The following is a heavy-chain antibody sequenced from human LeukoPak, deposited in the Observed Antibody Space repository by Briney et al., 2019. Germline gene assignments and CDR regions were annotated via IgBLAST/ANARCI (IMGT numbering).Heavy chain of an antibody. V-gene: IGHV3-30*04. CDR3: ARSSYDSSGNRYYYYALDV. CDR1: GFTFGSYA. J-gene: IGHJ6*02. CDR2: ISHDGSHT. Sequence: GGSLRLSCAASGFTFGSYALHWVRQAPGKGLEGVAVISHDGSHTYFADSVRGRFTISRDRSRNTVDLQMSSLRPEDSAVYYCARSSYDSSGNRYYYYALDVWGQGTTVSVSS. D-gene: IGHD3-22*01.